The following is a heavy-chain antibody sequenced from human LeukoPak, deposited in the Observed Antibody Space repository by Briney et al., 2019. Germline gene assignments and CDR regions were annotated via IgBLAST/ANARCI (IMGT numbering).Heavy chain of an antibody. J-gene: IGHJ4*02. V-gene: IGHV4-39*07. D-gene: IGHD1-14*01. CDR2: IYYSGST. CDR3: ARGSVESTGPFDY. Sequence: SETLSLTCTVSGGSVSSSNCYWGWIRQPPGKGLEWIGNIYYSGSTYYNPSLKSRVTLSVDTSKNQFSLKLSSVTAADTAVCYCARGSVESTGPFDYWGQGTLVTVSS. CDR1: GGSVSSSNCY.